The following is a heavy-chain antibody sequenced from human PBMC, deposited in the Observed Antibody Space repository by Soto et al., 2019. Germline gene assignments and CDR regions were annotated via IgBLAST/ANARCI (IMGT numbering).Heavy chain of an antibody. V-gene: IGHV1-18*01. CDR1: GYTFTSYG. CDR3: ARDRSLRFLEWSPDAFDI. D-gene: IGHD3-3*01. J-gene: IGHJ3*02. CDR2: ISAYNGNT. Sequence: GASVKVSCKASGYTFTSYGISWVRQAPGQGLEWMGWISAYNGNTNYAQKHQGRVTMTTDTSTSTAYMELRSLRSDDTAVYYCARDRSLRFLEWSPDAFDIWGQGTMVTVSS.